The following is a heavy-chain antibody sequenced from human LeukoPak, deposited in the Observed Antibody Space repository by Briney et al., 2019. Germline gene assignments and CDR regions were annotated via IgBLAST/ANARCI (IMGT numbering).Heavy chain of an antibody. J-gene: IGHJ4*02. V-gene: IGHV3-23*01. Sequence: GGSLRLSCAASGFTFSSYAMSWVRPAPGKGLEWVSAISGSGGSTYYADSVKGRFTISRDNSKNTLYLQMNSLRAEDTAVYYCAKDFRIGYSAHFDYWGQGALVTVSS. D-gene: IGHD2-21*01. CDR3: AKDFRIGYSAHFDY. CDR1: GFTFSSYA. CDR2: ISGSGGST.